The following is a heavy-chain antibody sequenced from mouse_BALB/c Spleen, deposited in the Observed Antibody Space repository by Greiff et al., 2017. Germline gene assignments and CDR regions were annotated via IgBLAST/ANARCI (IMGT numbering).Heavy chain of an antibody. D-gene: IGHD1-2*01. CDR2: ISTYYGNT. Sequence: QVQLQQSGPELVRPGVSVKISCKGSGYTFTDYAMHWVKQSHAKSLEWIGVISTYYGNTNYNQKFKGKATMTVDKSSSTADMELARLTSEDSAIYYCARGITTATFDYWGQGTTLTVSS. V-gene: IGHV1-67*01. CDR1: GYTFTDYA. CDR3: ARGITTATFDY. J-gene: IGHJ2*01.